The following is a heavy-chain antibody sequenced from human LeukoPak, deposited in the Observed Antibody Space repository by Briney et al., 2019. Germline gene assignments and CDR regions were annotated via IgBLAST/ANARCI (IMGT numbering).Heavy chain of an antibody. CDR2: IRSSGSTI. J-gene: IGHJ4*02. CDR3: ARRRYNWNAIDY. Sequence: GGSLRLSCAASGFTFSDYYMSWIRQAPGKGLEWVSYIRSSGSTIHYADSVKGRFTISRDNAKNSLYLQMNSLRAEDTAVYYCARRRYNWNAIDYWGQGTLVTVSS. V-gene: IGHV3-11*01. CDR1: GFTFSDYY. D-gene: IGHD1-20*01.